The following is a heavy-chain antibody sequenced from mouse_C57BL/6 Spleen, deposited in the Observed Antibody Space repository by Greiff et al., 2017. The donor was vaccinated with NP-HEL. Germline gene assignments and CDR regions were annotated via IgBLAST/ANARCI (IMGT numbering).Heavy chain of an antibody. D-gene: IGHD4-1*01. J-gene: IGHJ2*01. CDR1: GYTFTSYW. V-gene: IGHV1-52*01. CDR2: IDPSDSET. CDR3: ARSTGGDYFDY. Sequence: VQLQQPGAELVRPGSSVKLSCKASGYTFTSYWMHWVKQRPIQGLEWIGNIDPSDSETHYNQKFKDKATLTVDKSSSTAYMQLSSLTSEDSAVYYCARSTGGDYFDYWGQGTTLTVSS.